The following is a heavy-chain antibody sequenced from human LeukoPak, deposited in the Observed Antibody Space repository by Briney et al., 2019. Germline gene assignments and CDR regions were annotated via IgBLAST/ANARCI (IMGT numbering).Heavy chain of an antibody. CDR3: AKGGWYYDSSGYCGY. CDR2: ISSSGGTT. V-gene: IGHV3-23*01. J-gene: IGHJ4*02. Sequence: GGSLRLSCAASGFTFTNRAMGWVRQAPGKGLEWVAGISSSGGTTYYADSVRGRFTISRDNSRNTVDLQMDSLRAEDTAIYFCAKGGWYYDSSGYCGYWGQGTLVTVSS. D-gene: IGHD3-22*01. CDR1: GFTFTNRA.